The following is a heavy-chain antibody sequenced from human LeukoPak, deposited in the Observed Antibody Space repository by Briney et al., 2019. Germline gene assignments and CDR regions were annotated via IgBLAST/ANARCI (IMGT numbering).Heavy chain of an antibody. D-gene: IGHD3-3*01. CDR1: GFTFNNYA. J-gene: IGHJ4*02. CDR3: AKQARYSNFWSGYLYYFDY. V-gene: IGHV3-23*01. Sequence: PGGSLRLSCAASGFTFNNYAASWVRQAPGKGLEWVSAFVGGDTTYYADSVKGRFTISRDKSRNTLYLQMNTLRAEDTAVYYCAKQARYSNFWSGYLYYFDYWGQGTLVTVSS. CDR2: FVGGDTT.